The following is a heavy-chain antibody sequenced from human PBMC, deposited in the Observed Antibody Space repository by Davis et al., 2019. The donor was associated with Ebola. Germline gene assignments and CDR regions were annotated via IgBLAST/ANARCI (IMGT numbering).Heavy chain of an antibody. CDR3: ARGWLRAGMDV. J-gene: IGHJ6*04. D-gene: IGHD5-18*01. CDR1: GDSVPSGG. V-gene: IGHV6-1*01. CDR2: TYYSSKCYN. Sequence: PSETLSLTCAISGDSVPSGGWNWIRQSPSRGLEWLGRTYYSSKCYNDYAVSVKSRITINPDTSKNQFSLQLNSVTPEDTALYYCARGWLRAGMDVWGEGTTVTVSS.